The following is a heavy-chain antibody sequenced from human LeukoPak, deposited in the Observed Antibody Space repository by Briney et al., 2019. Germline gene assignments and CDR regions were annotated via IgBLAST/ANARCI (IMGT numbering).Heavy chain of an antibody. CDR1: GFTFDDYT. CDR3: AKDTRLGEFDY. CDR2: ISWDGGST. V-gene: IGHV3-43*01. Sequence: GGSLRLSCAASGFTFDDYTMHWVRQAPGKGLEWVSVISWDGGSTYYADSVKGGFTISRDNSKKSLYLQMNSLRTEDTALYYCAKDTRLGEFDYWGQGTLVTVSS. J-gene: IGHJ4*02. D-gene: IGHD2-21*01.